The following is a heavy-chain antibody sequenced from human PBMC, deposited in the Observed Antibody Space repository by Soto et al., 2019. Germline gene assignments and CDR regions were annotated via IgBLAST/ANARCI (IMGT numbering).Heavy chain of an antibody. CDR3: ARMTFDDYFDY. V-gene: IGHV4-59*01. Sequence: SETLSLTCTVSGGSISSYYWSWIRQPPGKGLEWIGYIYYSGSTNYNPSLKSRVTISVDTSKNQFSLKLSSVTAADTAVYYCARMTFDDYFDYWGQGTLVTVS. D-gene: IGHD2-21*02. CDR2: IYYSGST. CDR1: GGSISSYY. J-gene: IGHJ4*02.